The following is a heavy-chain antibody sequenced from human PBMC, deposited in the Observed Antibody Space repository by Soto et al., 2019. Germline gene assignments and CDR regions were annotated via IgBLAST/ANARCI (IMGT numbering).Heavy chain of an antibody. Sequence: GGSLRLSCAASGFTFSSYAMSWVRQAPGKGLEWVSAISGSGGSTYYADSVKGRFTISRYNSKNTQYLQMNSLRAEDTAVYYCAKVAYYDFWSGYYTLYDFDYWGQGTLVTVSS. CDR2: ISGSGGST. CDR3: AKVAYYDFWSGYYTLYDFDY. D-gene: IGHD3-3*01. CDR1: GFTFSSYA. J-gene: IGHJ4*02. V-gene: IGHV3-23*01.